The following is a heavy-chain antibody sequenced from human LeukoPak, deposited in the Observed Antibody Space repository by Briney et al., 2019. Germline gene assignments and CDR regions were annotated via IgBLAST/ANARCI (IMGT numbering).Heavy chain of an antibody. CDR3: ARDGSETFDY. CDR2: IYYSGST. J-gene: IGHJ4*02. V-gene: IGHV4-31*03. CDR1: GGSISSGGYY. Sequence: SETLSLTCTVSGGSISSGGYYWSWIRQHPGKGLEWIGYIYYSGSTYYNPSLKSRVTISVDTSKNQFSLKLSSVTAADTAVYYCARDGSETFDYWGQGTLVTVSS.